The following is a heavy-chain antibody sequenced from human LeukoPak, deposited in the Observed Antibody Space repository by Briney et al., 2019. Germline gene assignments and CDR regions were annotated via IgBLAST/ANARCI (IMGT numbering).Heavy chain of an antibody. CDR2: INPNSGDT. CDR3: ARDKSGSSGWYSYFDY. D-gene: IGHD6-19*01. CDR1: GYAFTGCY. V-gene: IGHV1-2*02. Sequence: SVKVSCKASGYAFTGCYMHWVRQAPGQGLEWMGWINPNSGDTNYAQKFQGRVTMTRDTSISTAYMELSRLRSDDTAVYYCARDKSGSSGWYSYFDYWGQGTLVTVSS. J-gene: IGHJ4*02.